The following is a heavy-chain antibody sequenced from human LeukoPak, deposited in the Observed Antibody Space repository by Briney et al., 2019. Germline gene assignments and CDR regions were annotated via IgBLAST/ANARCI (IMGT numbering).Heavy chain of an antibody. J-gene: IGHJ4*02. CDR1: GYTFTGSY. D-gene: IGHD2-2*01. V-gene: IGHV1-2*02. CDR3: ARGGAFCSITTCHEFDH. Sequence: ASVKVSCKTSGYTFTGSYLHWVRQVPGQGLEWMGWTNPSTGGTKSAQQFEGRVTMTRDTSNTTGYLELRSLRLDDTDTYYCARGGAFCSITTCHEFDHWGQGTLVIVSS. CDR2: TNPSTGGT.